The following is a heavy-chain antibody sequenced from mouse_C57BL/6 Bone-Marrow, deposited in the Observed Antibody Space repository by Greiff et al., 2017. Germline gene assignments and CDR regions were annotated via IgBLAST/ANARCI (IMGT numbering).Heavy chain of an antibody. V-gene: IGHV14-4*01. J-gene: IGHJ3*01. CDR1: GFTFKDDY. CDR2: IDPENGAT. CDR3: TTRLLHPFAY. Sequence: VQLLQSGAELVRPGASVKLSCTASGFTFKDDYMHWVKQRPEQGLEWIGWIDPENGATDYASKFQGKATITTDTSSNTAYLQLRSLTSEDTAVYYCTTRLLHPFAYWGRGTLVTVSA. D-gene: IGHD2-3*01.